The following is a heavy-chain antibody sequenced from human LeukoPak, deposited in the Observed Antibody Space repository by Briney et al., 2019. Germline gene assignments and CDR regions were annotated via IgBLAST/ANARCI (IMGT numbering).Heavy chain of an antibody. V-gene: IGHV1-8*02. CDR1: GYTFTDYY. CDR2: MNPNSGNT. D-gene: IGHD1-26*01. J-gene: IGHJ5*02. Sequence: ASVKVSCKASGYTFTDYYIHWVRQATGQGLEWMGWMNPNSGNTGYAQKFQGRVTMTRNTSISTAYMELSSLRSEDTAVYYCARGLEGEFDPWGQGTLVTVSS. CDR3: ARGLEGEFDP.